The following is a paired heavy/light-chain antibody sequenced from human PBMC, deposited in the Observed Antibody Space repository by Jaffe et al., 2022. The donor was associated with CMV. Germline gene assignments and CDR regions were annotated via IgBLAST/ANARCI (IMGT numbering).Heavy chain of an antibody. CDR2: ISNSGSYI. D-gene: IGHD2-21*02. CDR3: ARDRVVTNSYYYGIDV. J-gene: IGHJ6*02. CDR1: GFTFSTYN. V-gene: IGHV3-21*06. Sequence: EVQLVESGGGLVKPGGSLRLSCAASGFTFSTYNLSWVRQAPGKGLEWVSSISNSGSYIYSADSVKGRFTISRDNAKNSLYLQMNNLRAEDTGVYYCARDRVVTNSYYYGIDVWGQGTTVTVSS.
Light chain of an antibody. CDR2: GKN. CDR1: SLRSYY. Sequence: SSELTQDPAVSVALGQTVRITCQGDSLRSYYASWYQQKPGQAPIVVMYGKNNRPSGIPDRFSGSSSGNTASLTITGAQAEDEADYYCTSRDTSHPVFGGGTKLTVL. V-gene: IGLV3-19*01. J-gene: IGLJ3*02. CDR3: TSRDTSHPV.